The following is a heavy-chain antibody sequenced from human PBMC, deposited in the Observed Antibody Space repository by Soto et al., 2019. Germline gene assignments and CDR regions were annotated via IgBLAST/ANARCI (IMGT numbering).Heavy chain of an antibody. CDR3: ARYHGPTTSENWFDP. V-gene: IGHV1-18*01. CDR2: ISTYSGDT. Sequence: QVHLVQSGVEVKTPGASVKVSCQASGYTFFTYDISWVRQAPGQGLEWMGWISTYSGDTKYAQKFQGRVTMTTDTYTTTAYLELRSLRADDTAVYYCARYHGPTTSENWFDPWGQVTLVTVSS. D-gene: IGHD5-12*01. J-gene: IGHJ5*02. CDR1: GYTFFTYD.